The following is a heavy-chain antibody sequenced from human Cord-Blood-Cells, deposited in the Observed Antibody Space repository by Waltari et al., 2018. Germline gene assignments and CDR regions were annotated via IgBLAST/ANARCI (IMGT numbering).Heavy chain of an antibody. CDR1: GGTFSSYA. D-gene: IGHD2-21*01. CDR3: AASRHSYCGGDCYFSHFDY. V-gene: IGHV1-69*06. CDR2: IIPIFGTA. Sequence: QVQLVQSGAEVKKPGSSVKVSCKASGGTFSSYAISWVRQAPGQGLEWMGAIIPIFGTANYAQKFQGRVTITADKATSTAYMELSSLRSEDTAVYYCAASRHSYCGGDCYFSHFDYWGQGTLVTVSS. J-gene: IGHJ4*02.